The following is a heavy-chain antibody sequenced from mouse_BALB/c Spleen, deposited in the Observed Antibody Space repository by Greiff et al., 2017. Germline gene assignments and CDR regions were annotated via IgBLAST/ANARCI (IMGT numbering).Heavy chain of an antibody. D-gene: IGHD1-1*01. CDR1: GFTFSSYG. V-gene: IGHV5-6*01. J-gene: IGHJ3*01. Sequence: EVQLVESGGDLVKPGGSLKLSCAASGFTFSSYGMSWVRQTPDKRLEWVATISSGGSYTYYPDSVKGRFTISRDNAKNTLYLQMSSLKSEDTAMYYCANGRDGSAWFAYWGQGTLVTVSA. CDR2: ISSGGSYT. CDR3: ANGRDGSAWFAY.